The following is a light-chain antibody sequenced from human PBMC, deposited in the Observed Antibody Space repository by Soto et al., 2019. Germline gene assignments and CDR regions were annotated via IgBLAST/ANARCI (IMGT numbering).Light chain of an antibody. CDR2: GAS. Sequence: EIVLTQSPGTLSLSPGERATLSCRASQSINSNYLAWYQQKPGQAPRLRIYGASSRATGTPDRFSGSGSGKDFTLTISRLEPEDFAVYYCQQYGTSVWTFGQGTKVEIK. CDR3: QQYGTSVWT. J-gene: IGKJ1*01. V-gene: IGKV3-20*01. CDR1: QSINSNY.